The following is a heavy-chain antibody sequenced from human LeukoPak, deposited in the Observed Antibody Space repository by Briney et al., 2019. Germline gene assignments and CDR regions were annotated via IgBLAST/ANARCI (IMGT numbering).Heavy chain of an antibody. D-gene: IGHD1-1*01. V-gene: IGHV3-48*01. CDR1: GFTFISYS. CDR2: ISSSSSTI. Sequence: PGGSLRLSCAASGFTFISYSMNWVRQAPGKGLEWVSYISSSSSTIYYADSVKGRFTISTDNAKNSLYLQMNSLRAEDTAVYYCARGFQLESTDYWGQGTLVTVSS. CDR3: ARGFQLESTDY. J-gene: IGHJ4*02.